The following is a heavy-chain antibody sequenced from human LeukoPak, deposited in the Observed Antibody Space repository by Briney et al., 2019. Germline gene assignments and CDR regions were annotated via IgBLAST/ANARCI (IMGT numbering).Heavy chain of an antibody. D-gene: IGHD5-18*01. Sequence: GGSLRLSRAASGFTFSSYGMHWVRQAPGKGLEWVAVISYDGSNKYYADSVKGRFTISRDNSKNTLYLQMNSLRAEDTAVYYCANAIQLWSTDYWGQGTLVTVSS. CDR3: ANAIQLWSTDY. CDR1: GFTFSSYG. V-gene: IGHV3-30*18. CDR2: ISYDGSNK. J-gene: IGHJ4*02.